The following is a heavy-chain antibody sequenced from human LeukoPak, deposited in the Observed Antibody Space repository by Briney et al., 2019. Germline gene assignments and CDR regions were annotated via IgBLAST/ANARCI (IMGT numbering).Heavy chain of an antibody. CDR3: ARVPGHIEWLAGP. J-gene: IGHJ5*02. CDR1: GGSISNYY. D-gene: IGHD6-19*01. Sequence: PSETLSLTCTVSGGSISNYYWSWIRQPAGKGLEWIGRIYTSESTNYNPSLKSRVTMSLDTSKSQFSLNLSSVTAADTAVYYCARVPGHIEWLAGPWGQGTLVTVSS. CDR2: IYTSEST. V-gene: IGHV4-4*07.